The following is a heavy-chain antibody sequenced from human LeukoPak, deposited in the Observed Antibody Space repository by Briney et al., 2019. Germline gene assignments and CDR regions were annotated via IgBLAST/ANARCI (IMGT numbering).Heavy chain of an antibody. Sequence: GGSLRLSCAASEFIFSSHAMSWVRQPPGRGLEWVSSLSISGGSTYHSDSVKGRFTISRDNSRNTLYLLMSSLRVEDTAVYYCVKLGRAPRTLKSSDSPYFFDYWGPGTRVTVSS. J-gene: IGHJ4*02. CDR2: LSISGGST. CDR3: VKLGRAPRTLKSSDSPYFFDY. D-gene: IGHD6-19*01. V-gene: IGHV3-23*01. CDR1: EFIFSSHA.